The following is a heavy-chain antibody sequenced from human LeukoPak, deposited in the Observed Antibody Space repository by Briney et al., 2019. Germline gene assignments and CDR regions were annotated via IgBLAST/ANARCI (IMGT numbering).Heavy chain of an antibody. Sequence: GGSLRLSCAASGLSFSNAWMSWVRQAPGKGLEWVGRIKSKTDGGTTDYAAPVKGRFTISRDDSKNTLYLQMNSLRAEDTAVYYCALVDGYSNKNWGQGTLVTVSS. CDR2: IKSKTDGGTT. D-gene: IGHD5-12*01. CDR1: GLSFSNAW. V-gene: IGHV3-15*01. J-gene: IGHJ4*02. CDR3: ALVDGYSNKN.